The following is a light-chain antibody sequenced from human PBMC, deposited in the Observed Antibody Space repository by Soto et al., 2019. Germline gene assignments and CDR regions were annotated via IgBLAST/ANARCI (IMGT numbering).Light chain of an antibody. CDR1: QTISSW. CDR3: QHYNSYSEA. J-gene: IGKJ1*01. CDR2: KAS. V-gene: IGKV1-5*03. Sequence: EIRMTQSPSPLSGSVGDRVTTTCRASQTISSWLAWYQQKPGKAPKLMIYKASTLKSGVPSRFSGSGSGTEFTLTISSLQPDDFATYYCQHYNSYSEAFGQGTKVDIK.